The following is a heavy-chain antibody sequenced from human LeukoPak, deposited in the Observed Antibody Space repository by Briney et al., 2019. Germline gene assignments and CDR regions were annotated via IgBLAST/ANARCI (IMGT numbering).Heavy chain of an antibody. Sequence: GGSLRLSCAASGFTFSDFWMSWVRQAPGKGLEWVADINQDESEKYYVDSVKGRFTISRDNAKNSLYLQMNSLRAEDTAVYYCATYSSLNRREFQYWGQGTLLTVSS. D-gene: IGHD3-22*01. J-gene: IGHJ1*01. CDR3: ATYSSLNRREFQY. CDR2: INQDESEK. V-gene: IGHV3-7*01. CDR1: GFTFSDFW.